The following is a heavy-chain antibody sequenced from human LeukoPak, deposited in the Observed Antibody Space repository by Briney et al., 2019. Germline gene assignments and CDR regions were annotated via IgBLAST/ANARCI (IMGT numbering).Heavy chain of an antibody. V-gene: IGHV4-59*12. CDR1: GGSISSYN. CDR2: IYYNGSA. D-gene: IGHD3-16*01. CDR3: ARQSSATLYYYYYMDV. J-gene: IGHJ6*03. Sequence: SETLSLTCTVSGGSISSYNWCWIWQRPRKGLEWVGYIYYNGSASYNPSLTSRVTISVDTSKNQFSLKLSSVAAADTAVYYCARQSSATLYYYYYMDVWRKGPTDSISS.